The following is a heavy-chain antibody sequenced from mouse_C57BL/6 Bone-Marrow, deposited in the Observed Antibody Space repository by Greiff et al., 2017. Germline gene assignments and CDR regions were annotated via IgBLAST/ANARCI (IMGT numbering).Heavy chain of an antibody. V-gene: IGHV1-69*01. Sequence: VQLQQPGAELVLPGASVTLSCKASGYTFTSYWMHWVKQRPGQGLEWIGEIDPSDSYTNYNQKFKGKSTLTVDKSSTTAYRQLSSLTSEDSAGYYCARLLRSYFDYWGQGTTLTVSS. CDR3: ARLLRSYFDY. CDR1: GYTFTSYW. D-gene: IGHD1-1*01. J-gene: IGHJ2*01. CDR2: IDPSDSYT.